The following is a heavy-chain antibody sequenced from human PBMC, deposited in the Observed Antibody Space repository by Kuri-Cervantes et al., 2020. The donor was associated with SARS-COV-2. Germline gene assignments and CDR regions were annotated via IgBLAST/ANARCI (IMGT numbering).Heavy chain of an antibody. CDR1: GGSISSSDYY. D-gene: IGHD5-12*01. CDR2: IYYSGST. J-gene: IGHJ4*02. V-gene: IGHV4-39*01. CDR3: ANVARGAIVATIREGFDY. Sequence: SETLSLTCTVSGGSISSSDYYWDWIRQPPGKGLEWIGSIYYSGSTYYNPALKSRVTISVDTSKNQFSLKLSSVTAADTAVYYCANVARGAIVATIREGFDYWGQGTLVTVSS.